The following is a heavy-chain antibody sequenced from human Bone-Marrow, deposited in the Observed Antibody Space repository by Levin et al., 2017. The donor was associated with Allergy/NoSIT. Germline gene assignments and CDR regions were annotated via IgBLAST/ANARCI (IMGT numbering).Heavy chain of an antibody. D-gene: IGHD6-13*01. CDR2: IGTAGDT. J-gene: IGHJ5*02. CDR3: AMGGIAAAGKGAWFDP. V-gene: IGHV3-13*01. Sequence: ASVKVSCAASGFTFSSYDMHWVRQATGKGLEWVSAIGTAGDTYYPGSVKGRFTISRENAKNSLYLQMNSLRAGDTAVYYCAMGGIAAAGKGAWFDPWGQGTLVTVSS. CDR1: GFTFSSYD.